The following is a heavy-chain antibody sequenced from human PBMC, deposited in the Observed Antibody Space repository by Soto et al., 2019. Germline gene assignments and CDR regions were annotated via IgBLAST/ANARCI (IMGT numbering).Heavy chain of an antibody. Sequence: HSQTLSLTCAISGDSVSSTSTAWSRIRQSPSRGLEWLGRTYYRSKWFSDYAVSVKSRISINPDTSKNQFSLQLNSVTPEDTAVYYCARGSYYSGWVWGQGTLVTVSS. CDR1: GDSVSSTSTA. D-gene: IGHD6-19*01. J-gene: IGHJ4*02. CDR3: ARGSYYSGWV. CDR2: TYYRSKWFS. V-gene: IGHV6-1*01.